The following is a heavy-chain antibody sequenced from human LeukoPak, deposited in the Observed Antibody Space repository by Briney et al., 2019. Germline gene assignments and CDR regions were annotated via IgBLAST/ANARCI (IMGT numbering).Heavy chain of an antibody. J-gene: IGHJ4*02. CDR2: INHSGST. CDR3: ARGRYYYGSGSYCPAIQRYLDY. CDR1: GGSFSGYY. Sequence: SETLSLTCAVYGGSFSGYYWSWIRQPPGKGLEWIGEINHSGSTNYNPSLKSRVTISVDTSKNQFSLKLSSVTAADTAVYYCARGRYYYGSGSYCPAIQRYLDYWGQGTLVTVSS. V-gene: IGHV4-34*01. D-gene: IGHD3-10*01.